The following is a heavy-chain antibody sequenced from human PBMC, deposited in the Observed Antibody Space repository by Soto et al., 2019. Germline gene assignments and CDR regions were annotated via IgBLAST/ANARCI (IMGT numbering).Heavy chain of an antibody. Sequence: GGSLRLSCAASGFTFSSYWMSWVRQAPGKGLEWVANIKQDGSEKYYVDSVKGRFTISRDNAKNSLYLQMNSVRAEDTAVYYCVRVLYYEILTVYPHDAFDIWGQGTIVTVSS. CDR2: IKQDGSEK. V-gene: IGHV3-7*01. D-gene: IGHD3-9*01. J-gene: IGHJ3*02. CDR3: VRVLYYEILTVYPHDAFDI. CDR1: GFTFSSYW.